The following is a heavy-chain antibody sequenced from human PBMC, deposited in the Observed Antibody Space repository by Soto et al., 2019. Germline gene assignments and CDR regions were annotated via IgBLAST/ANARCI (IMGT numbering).Heavy chain of an antibody. CDR2: ISSSSSYI. Sequence: GGSLRLSCAASGFTFSSYSMNWVRQAPGKGLEWVSSISSSSSYIYYADSVKGRFTISRDNAKNSLYLQMNSLRAEDTAVYYCARDRSQGDYYDSSGLDYWGQAPLVTVSS. J-gene: IGHJ4*02. CDR1: GFTFSSYS. D-gene: IGHD3-22*01. V-gene: IGHV3-21*01. CDR3: ARDRSQGDYYDSSGLDY.